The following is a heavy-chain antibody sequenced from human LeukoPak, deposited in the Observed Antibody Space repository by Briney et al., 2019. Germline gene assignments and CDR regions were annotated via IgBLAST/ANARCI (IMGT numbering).Heavy chain of an antibody. CDR1: GFTFDDYA. CDR2: ISWNSGSI. Sequence: GRSLRLSCAASGFTFDDYAMHWVRQAPGKGLEWVSGISWNSGSIGYADSVKGRFTISRDDAKNSLYLQMNSLRAEDMALYYCAKGPSYAFGTFDYWGQGTLVTVSS. CDR3: AKGPSYAFGTFDY. J-gene: IGHJ4*02. D-gene: IGHD3-3*01. V-gene: IGHV3-9*03.